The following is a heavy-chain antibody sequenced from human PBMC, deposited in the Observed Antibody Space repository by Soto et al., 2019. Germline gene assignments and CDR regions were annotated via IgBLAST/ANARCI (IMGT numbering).Heavy chain of an antibody. CDR3: ARGAYDFWSGYSPFDY. Sequence: GSLRLSCAASGFTFSSYAMSWVRQPPGKGLEWIGYIYYSGSTNYNPSLKSRVTISVDTSKNQFSLKLSSVTAADTAVYYCARGAYDFWSGYSPFDYWGQGTLVTVSS. CDR2: IYYSGST. CDR1: GFTFSSYA. V-gene: IGHV4-59*01. D-gene: IGHD3-3*01. J-gene: IGHJ4*02.